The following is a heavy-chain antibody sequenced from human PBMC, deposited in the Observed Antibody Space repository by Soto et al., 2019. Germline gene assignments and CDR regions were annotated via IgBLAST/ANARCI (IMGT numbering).Heavy chain of an antibody. CDR2: IWYDGSNK. J-gene: IGHJ3*02. CDR3: ARGQVVVIYPNAFDI. V-gene: IGHV3-33*01. D-gene: IGHD3-22*01. Sequence: GGSLRLSCAASGFTFSSYGMHWVRQAPGKGLEWVAVIWYDGSNKYYADSVKGRFTISRDNSKNTLYLQMNSLRAEDTAVYYCARGQVVVIYPNAFDIWGQGTMVTVSS. CDR1: GFTFSSYG.